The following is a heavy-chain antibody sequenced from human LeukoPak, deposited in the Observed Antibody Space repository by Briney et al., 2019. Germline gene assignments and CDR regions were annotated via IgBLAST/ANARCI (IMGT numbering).Heavy chain of an antibody. CDR2: IRSSSRTI. Sequence: PGGSLRLSCAASGFTFSSYSMNWVRQAPGKGLEWVSYIRSSSRTIYYADSVRGRFTISRDNAKKSLYLQMNSLRAEDTAVYYCARDGSGRVPEMSAPDYWGQGTLVTVSS. J-gene: IGHJ4*02. D-gene: IGHD3-10*01. V-gene: IGHV3-48*01. CDR3: ARDGSGRVPEMSAPDY. CDR1: GFTFSSYS.